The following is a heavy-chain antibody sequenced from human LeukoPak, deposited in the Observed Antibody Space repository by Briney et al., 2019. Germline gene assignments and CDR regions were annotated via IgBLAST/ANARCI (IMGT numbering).Heavy chain of an antibody. CDR2: IKHSGST. CDR3: ARGSDRRPYYYDSSGYFDY. CDR1: GGSFSGYY. Sequence: SETLSLTCAVYGGSFSGYYWSWIRQPPGKGLEWIGEIKHSGSTNYNPSLKSRVTISVDTSKNQFSLKLSSVTAADTAVYYCARGSDRRPYYYDSSGYFDYWGQGTLVTVSS. V-gene: IGHV4-34*01. J-gene: IGHJ4*02. D-gene: IGHD3-22*01.